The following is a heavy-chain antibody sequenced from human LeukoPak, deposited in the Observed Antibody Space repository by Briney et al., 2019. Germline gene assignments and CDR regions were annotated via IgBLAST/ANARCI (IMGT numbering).Heavy chain of an antibody. CDR3: ARDWGYYYGSGPNRNLPDY. J-gene: IGHJ4*02. CDR2: ISSSSSYI. V-gene: IGHV3-21*01. Sequence: GGSLRLSCAASGFTFSSYWMSWVRQAPGKGLEWVSSISSSSSYIYYADSVKGRFTISRDNAKNSLYLQMNSLRAEDTAVYYCARDWGYYYGSGPNRNLPDYWGQGTLVTVSS. D-gene: IGHD3-10*01. CDR1: GFTFSSYW.